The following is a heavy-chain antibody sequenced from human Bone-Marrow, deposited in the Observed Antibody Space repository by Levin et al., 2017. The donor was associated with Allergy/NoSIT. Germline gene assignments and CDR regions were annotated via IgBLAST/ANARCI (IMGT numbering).Heavy chain of an antibody. J-gene: IGHJ3*02. CDR1: GFTFDTHT. V-gene: IGHV3-23*01. CDR2: ITGRGDRI. Sequence: GESLKISCTASGFTFDTHTMNWVRRAPGEGLEWLSSITGRGDRIDYAESVRGRFTISRDNSNNTLHLQMNSLGAEDTAIYYCVRYNLRAYDIWGQGTMVTVSS. CDR3: VRYNLRAYDI. D-gene: IGHD4-17*01.